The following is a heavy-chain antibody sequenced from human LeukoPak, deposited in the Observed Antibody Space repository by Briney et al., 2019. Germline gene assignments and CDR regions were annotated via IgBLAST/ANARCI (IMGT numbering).Heavy chain of an antibody. CDR2: INHAGGT. V-gene: IGHV3-74*01. CDR3: ARDLGYSFDC. D-gene: IGHD6-13*01. CDR1: GFGLSPYW. Sequence: GGSLRLSCAASGFGLSPYWVPWVRQAPGKGLEWLSHINHAGGTTYADSVKGRFTISRDNAKNTVYMQMNSLSAEDTALYFCARDLGYSFDCWGQGTLVTVSS. J-gene: IGHJ4*02.